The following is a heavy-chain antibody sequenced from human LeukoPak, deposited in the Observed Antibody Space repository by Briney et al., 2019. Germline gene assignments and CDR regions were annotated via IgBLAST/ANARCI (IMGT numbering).Heavy chain of an antibody. V-gene: IGHV3-11*01. CDR2: INNSGITI. CDR3: ATRVYCGGDCYSSHGMDV. CDR1: GFTFSDYY. J-gene: IGHJ6*02. Sequence: GGSLRLSCAASGFTFSDYYMSWIRQAPGEGLEWVSYINNSGITIYYADSVKGRFTISRDNAKNSLYLQMNSLRPEDTAVYYCATRVYCGGDCYSSHGMDVWGPGTTVTVSS. D-gene: IGHD2-21*02.